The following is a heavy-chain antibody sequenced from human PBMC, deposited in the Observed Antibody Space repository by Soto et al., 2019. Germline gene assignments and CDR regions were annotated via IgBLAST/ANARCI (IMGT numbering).Heavy chain of an antibody. Sequence: PSETLSLTCSGYGVSFSGYYWSWIRQPPGKGLEWIGEINHSGSTNYNPSLKSRVTISVDTSKNQFSLKLSSVTAADTAAYYCARGRWGVVFWSGLCWFDHWGQGTMVTVSS. CDR2: INHSGST. D-gene: IGHD3-3*01. CDR3: ARGRWGVVFWSGLCWFDH. J-gene: IGHJ5*02. CDR1: GVSFSGYY. V-gene: IGHV4-34*01.